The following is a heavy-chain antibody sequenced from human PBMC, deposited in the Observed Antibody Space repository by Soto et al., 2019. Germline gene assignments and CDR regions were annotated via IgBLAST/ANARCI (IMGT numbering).Heavy chain of an antibody. V-gene: IGHV4-31*03. CDR2: IYYTGNT. D-gene: IGHD1-1*01. J-gene: IGHJ4*02. CDR1: GGSISSGGTGSY. CDR3: ASGHDAYKVRY. Sequence: QVQLQESGPGLVKPSQTLSLTCTVSGGSISSGGTGSYWTWIRQLPGKGLEWIGYIYYTGNTYYNPSLKSRPTISIDASENQFSLQLPSVTAADTAVYFCASGHDAYKVRYGGQGTLVTVPS.